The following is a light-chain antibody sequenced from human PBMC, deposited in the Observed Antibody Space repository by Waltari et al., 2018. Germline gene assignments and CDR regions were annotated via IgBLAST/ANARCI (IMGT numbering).Light chain of an antibody. CDR2: GGS. J-gene: IGLJ2*01. CDR3: CSYAGSSPHVI. CDR1: SSDVGSYKL. Sequence: QSALTQPASVSGSPGQSITIPCTGSSSDVGSYKLVSWYQQHPGKAPQLMIYGGSQRPSGVSNRLSGSKSGNTASLTISGLRAEDEADYYCCSYAGSSPHVIFGGGTKLTVL. V-gene: IGLV2-23*01.